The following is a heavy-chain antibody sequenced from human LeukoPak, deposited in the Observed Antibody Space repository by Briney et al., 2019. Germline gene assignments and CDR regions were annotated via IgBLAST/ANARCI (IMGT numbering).Heavy chain of an antibody. CDR3: AREVRRGSSPSLALGY. CDR1: GYTFTGYY. V-gene: IGHV1-2*02. Sequence: GASVKVSCKASGYTFTGYYMHWVRQAPGQGLEWMGWINPNSGGTNYAQKFQGRVTMTRDTSISTAYMELSRLRSDDTAVYYCAREVRRGSSPSLALGYWGQGTLVTVSS. D-gene: IGHD5-18*01. CDR2: INPNSGGT. J-gene: IGHJ4*02.